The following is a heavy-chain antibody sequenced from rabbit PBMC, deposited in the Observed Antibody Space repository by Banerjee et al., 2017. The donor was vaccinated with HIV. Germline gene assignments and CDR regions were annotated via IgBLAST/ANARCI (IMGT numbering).Heavy chain of an antibody. Sequence: QSLEESGGDLVKPGASLTLTCTASGFSFSSSYYMCWVRQAPGKGLEWIGCIYNGDGSTYYASWVNGRFTISRSTSLNTVDLKMTSLTAADTATYFCARGTSYDDYGDYDLWGPGTLVTVS. D-gene: IGHD2-1*01. J-gene: IGHJ4*01. CDR2: IYNGDGST. V-gene: IGHV1S43*01. CDR3: ARGTSYDDYGDYDL. CDR1: GFSFSSSYY.